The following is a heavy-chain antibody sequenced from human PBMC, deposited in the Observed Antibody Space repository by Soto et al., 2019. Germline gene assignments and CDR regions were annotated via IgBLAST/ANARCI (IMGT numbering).Heavy chain of an antibody. CDR3: ASNSYDYYYYGMDV. J-gene: IGHJ6*02. V-gene: IGHV4-30-2*01. CDR1: GGSISSGGYS. Sequence: QLQLQESGSGLVKPSQTLSLTCAVSGGSISSGGYSWSWIRQPPGKGLEWIGYIYHSGSTYYNPSLTSRVTISVDRSKNQFSLKLSSVTAADTAVYYCASNSYDYYYYGMDVWGQGTTVTVSS. CDR2: IYHSGST. D-gene: IGHD5-18*01.